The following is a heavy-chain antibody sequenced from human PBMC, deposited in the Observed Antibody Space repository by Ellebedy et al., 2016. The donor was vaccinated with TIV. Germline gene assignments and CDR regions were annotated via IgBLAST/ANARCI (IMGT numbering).Heavy chain of an antibody. CDR3: ARSSSTTVGYYGMDV. CDR1: GYTFTSYG. CDR2: ISAYSGNT. Sequence: AASVKVTCKASGYTFTSYGISWVRPAPGQGLVWMGWISAYSGNTNYAQKLQGIVTMTTDTSTSTAYMELRSLRSDDTAVYYCARSSSTTVGYYGMDVWGQGTTVTVSS. J-gene: IGHJ6*02. V-gene: IGHV1-18*04. D-gene: IGHD2-2*01.